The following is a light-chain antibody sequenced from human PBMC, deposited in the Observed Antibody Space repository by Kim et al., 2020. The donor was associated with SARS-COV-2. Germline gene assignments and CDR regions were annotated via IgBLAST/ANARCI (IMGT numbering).Light chain of an antibody. V-gene: IGLV3-21*04. CDR2: YDS. CDR3: QVWDSSSDHRVV. Sequence: PGKTARITCGGNSIGSKGVHWYQRRPGQAPVLVISYDSDRPSGIPERYSGSNSGNTATLTISRVEAEDEADYYCQVWDSSSDHRVVFGGGTQLTVL. J-gene: IGLJ2*01. CDR1: SIGSKG.